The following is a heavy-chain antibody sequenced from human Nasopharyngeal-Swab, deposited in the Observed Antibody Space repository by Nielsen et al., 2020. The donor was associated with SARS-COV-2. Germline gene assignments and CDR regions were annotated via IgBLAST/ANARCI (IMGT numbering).Heavy chain of an antibody. Sequence: GESLKISCAASGFTFSSYSMNWVRQAPGKGLEWVSSISSSSSYMYYADSVKGRFTISRDNAKNSVYLQMNSLRAEDTAVYYCVRDRLNGGGMDVWGQGTTVTVPS. CDR1: GFTFSSYS. CDR2: ISSSSSYM. D-gene: IGHD3-9*01. V-gene: IGHV3-21*01. J-gene: IGHJ6*02. CDR3: VRDRLNGGGMDV.